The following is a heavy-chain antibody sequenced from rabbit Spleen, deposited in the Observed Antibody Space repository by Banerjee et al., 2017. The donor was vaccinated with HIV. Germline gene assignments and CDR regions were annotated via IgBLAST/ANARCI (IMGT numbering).Heavy chain of an antibody. CDR2: IDPVFGIT. J-gene: IGHJ4*01. D-gene: IGHD7-1*01. V-gene: IGHV1S7*01. CDR1: GFAFSTYS. Sequence: QLVESGGGLVQPGGSLKLSCKASGFAFSTYSMSWVPQAPGKGLEWIGYIDPVFGITYYATWVNGRFTISSHNAQNTLYLQLNSLTAADTATYFCARDGYSSNNRCYFDLWGPGTLVTVS. CDR3: ARDGYSSNNRCYFDL.